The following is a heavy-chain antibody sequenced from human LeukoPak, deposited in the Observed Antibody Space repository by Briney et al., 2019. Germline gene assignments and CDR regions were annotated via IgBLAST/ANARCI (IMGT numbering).Heavy chain of an antibody. CDR1: GFTFSDYY. Sequence: KTGGSLRLSCAASGFTFSDYYMSWIRQPPGKGLEWIGEINHSGSTNYNPSLKSRVTISVDTSKNQFSLKLSSVTAADTAVYYCARGRKIAVAGTFDYWGQGTLVTVSS. V-gene: IGHV4-34*01. D-gene: IGHD6-19*01. CDR3: ARGRKIAVAGTFDY. J-gene: IGHJ4*02. CDR2: INHSGST.